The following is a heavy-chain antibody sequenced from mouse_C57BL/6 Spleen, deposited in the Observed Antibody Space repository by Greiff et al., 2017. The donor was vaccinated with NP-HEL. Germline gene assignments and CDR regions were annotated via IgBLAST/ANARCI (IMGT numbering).Heavy chain of an antibody. J-gene: IGHJ3*01. CDR1: GYAFSSYW. Sequence: VKLQESGAELVKPGASVKISCKASGYAFSSYWMNWVKQRPGKGLEWIGQIYPGDGDTNYNGKFKGKATLTADKSSSTAYMQLSSLTSEDSAVYFCARLGDYVPAWFAYWGQGTLVTVSA. D-gene: IGHD2-4*01. CDR3: ARLGDYVPAWFAY. V-gene: IGHV1-80*01. CDR2: IYPGDGDT.